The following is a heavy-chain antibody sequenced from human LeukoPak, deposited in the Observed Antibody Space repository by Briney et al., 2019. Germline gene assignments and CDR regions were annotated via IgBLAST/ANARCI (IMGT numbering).Heavy chain of an antibody. CDR2: MYYSGST. CDR3: AGGLSIAVTDY. CDR1: GDSISSSYSY. J-gene: IGHJ4*02. V-gene: IGHV4-39*01. D-gene: IGHD6-19*01. Sequence: NPSETLSLTCIVSGDSISSSYSYWGWIRQPPGKGLDWIGTMYYSGSTYYNPSLKSRVTISVDTSKNQFSLKLSSVTAADTAVYYCAGGLSIAVTDYWGQGTLVTVSS.